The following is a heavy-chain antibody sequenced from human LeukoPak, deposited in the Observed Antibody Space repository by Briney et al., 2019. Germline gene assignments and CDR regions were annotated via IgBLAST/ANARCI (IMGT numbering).Heavy chain of an antibody. V-gene: IGHV4-34*01. CDR2: INHSGST. CDR1: GGSYIGYY. CDR3: AREADCGGGSCYY. D-gene: IGHD2-15*01. Sequence: SETLSLTCAVYGGSYIGYYWSWIRQPPGKGLEWIGEINHSGSTNYNPSLKSRVTISVDTSKNQFSLKLSSVTAADTAVYYCAREADCGGGSCYYWGQGTLVTVSS. J-gene: IGHJ4*02.